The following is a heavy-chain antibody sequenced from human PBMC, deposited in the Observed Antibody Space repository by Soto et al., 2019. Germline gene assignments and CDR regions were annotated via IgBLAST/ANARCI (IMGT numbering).Heavy chain of an antibody. Sequence: ASVKVSCKTSGYTFNTYYISWLRQAPGQGLEWIGWISTYNGNTNYVPKFQGRITMTTDTSTSTAYTELRSLRYDDTALYFCARDTSNYFDFCGQGTPVTVSS. J-gene: IGHJ4*02. CDR2: ISTYNGNT. CDR3: ARDTSNYFDF. CDR1: GYTFNTYY. V-gene: IGHV1-18*01. D-gene: IGHD2-2*01.